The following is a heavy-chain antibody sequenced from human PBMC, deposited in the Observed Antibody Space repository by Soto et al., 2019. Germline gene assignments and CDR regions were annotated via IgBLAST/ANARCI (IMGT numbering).Heavy chain of an antibody. CDR3: ATDRGYCSSTSCYFWFDP. CDR2: FDPEDGET. CDR1: GYTLTELS. Sequence: QVQLVQSGAEVKKPGASVKVSCKVSGYTLTELSMHWVRQAPGKGLEWMGGFDPEDGETIYAQKFQGRVTMTEDTSTDTAYMELSSLRSEDTAVYYCATDRGYCSSTSCYFWFDPWGQGTLVTVSS. D-gene: IGHD2-2*01. V-gene: IGHV1-24*01. J-gene: IGHJ5*02.